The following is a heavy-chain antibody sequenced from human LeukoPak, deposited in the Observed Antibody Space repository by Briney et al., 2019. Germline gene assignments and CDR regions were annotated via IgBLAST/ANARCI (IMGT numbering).Heavy chain of an antibody. CDR2: IRYDGSKK. CDR1: GFIFSSYG. V-gene: IGHV3-30*02. D-gene: IGHD5/OR15-5a*01. Sequence: GGSLRLSCAASGFIFSSYGMHWVRQAPGKGLEWVAFIRYDGSKKYYADSVKGRFTISRGNSKNTLYLQMNSLRAEDTAVYYCAKTLSRNSVDSMDYFDYWGQGTLVTVSS. J-gene: IGHJ4*02. CDR3: AKTLSRNSVDSMDYFDY.